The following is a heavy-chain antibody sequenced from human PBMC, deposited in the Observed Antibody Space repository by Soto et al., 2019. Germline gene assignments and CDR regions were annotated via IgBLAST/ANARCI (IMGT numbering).Heavy chain of an antibody. V-gene: IGHV3-23*01. J-gene: IGHJ4*02. CDR3: AKGVSGHYYDF. D-gene: IGHD3-22*01. CDR2: ISDYGANT. Sequence: EVQVLESGGGLVQPGGSLRLSCAASGFMSWVRQAPGKGLEWVSAISDYGANTYYVDSVKGRVTISRDNAKNTLYLQMNSLRAEDTAVYYCAKGVSGHYYDFRGQGTLVTVSS. CDR1: GF.